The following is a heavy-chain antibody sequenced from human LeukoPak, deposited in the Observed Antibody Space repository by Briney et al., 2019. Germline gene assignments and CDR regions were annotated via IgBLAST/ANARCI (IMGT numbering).Heavy chain of an antibody. D-gene: IGHD6-13*01. CDR3: AKGSGINHYNWFDP. J-gene: IGHJ5*02. V-gene: IGHV3-23*01. CDR1: GFTVSTSY. Sequence: GGSLRLSCAASGFTVSTSYMSWVRQAPGKGLEWVSGISGSGGSTYYADSVKGRFTISRDNSKNTLYLQMNSLRAEDTALYYCAKGSGINHYNWFDPWGQGTLVTVSS. CDR2: ISGSGGST.